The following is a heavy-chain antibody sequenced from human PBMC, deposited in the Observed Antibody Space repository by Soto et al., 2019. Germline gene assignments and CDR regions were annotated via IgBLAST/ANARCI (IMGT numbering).Heavy chain of an antibody. CDR2: ISGSSDFL. V-gene: IGHV3-21*01. D-gene: IGHD6-13*01. J-gene: IGHJ3*02. CDR3: ATSTWYAFDI. CDR1: GFTFSNSI. Sequence: GGSLRLSCAASGFTFSNSIINWVRQAPGQGLEWVSSISGSSDFLYYADSVKGRFTISRDTATNSLYLQMNSLRAEDAAVYYCATSTWYAFDIWGQGTMVTVSS.